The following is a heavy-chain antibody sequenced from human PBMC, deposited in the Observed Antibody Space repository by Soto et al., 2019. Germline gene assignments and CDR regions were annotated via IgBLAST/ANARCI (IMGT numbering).Heavy chain of an antibody. D-gene: IGHD3-22*01. V-gene: IGHV2-5*01. CDR3: AHYDSSGYFSHFDS. CDR1: GFSLTTTGVG. CDR2: VYWNDER. Sequence: QIALQESGPTVVKPTQTITLTCTFSGFSLTTTGVGVGWIRHAPGKALEWLAMVYWNDERRYSPSLKSRLTITQDNDKNQVVLTMTYMDPVDTATYFCAHYDSSGYFSHFDSWGQGTLVTVSS. J-gene: IGHJ4*02.